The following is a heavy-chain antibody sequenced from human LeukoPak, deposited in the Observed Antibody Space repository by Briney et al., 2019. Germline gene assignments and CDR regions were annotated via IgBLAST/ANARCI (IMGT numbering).Heavy chain of an antibody. CDR2: IRQDGSEK. D-gene: IGHD6-19*01. Sequence: GGSLRLSCAASGFTFTSHWMNWVRQAPGKGLEWVANIRQDGSEKHYVDSVKGRFTISRDNAKKSLHLQMHSLRAEDTAIYYCARVASVWYMIDSWGQGTVVTVSS. CDR3: ARVASVWYMIDS. CDR1: GFTFTSHW. V-gene: IGHV3-7*01. J-gene: IGHJ4*02.